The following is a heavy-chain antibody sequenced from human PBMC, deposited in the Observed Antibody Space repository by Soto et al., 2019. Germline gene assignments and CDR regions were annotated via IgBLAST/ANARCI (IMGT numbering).Heavy chain of an antibody. CDR1: GFTFSNAW. Sequence: EVQLVESGGGLVKPGGSLRLSCAASGFTFSNAWMNWVRQAPGKGLEWVGRIKSKTDGGTTDYAAPVKGRFTISRDDSKNTLYLQMNSQPTEATAVYYCTQESRLLCFGGDDFDIWGKGKMVTVAS. CDR2: IKSKTDGGTT. V-gene: IGHV3-15*07. D-gene: IGHD3-10*01. J-gene: IGHJ3*02. CDR3: TQESRLLCFGGDDFDI.